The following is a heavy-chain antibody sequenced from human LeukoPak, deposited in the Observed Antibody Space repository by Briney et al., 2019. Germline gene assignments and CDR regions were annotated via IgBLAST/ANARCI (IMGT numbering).Heavy chain of an antibody. CDR3: AKDRLRGRADY. D-gene: IGHD3-16*01. CDR1: GFTFSGYA. CDR2: ISGSGGST. J-gene: IGHJ4*02. Sequence: GGSLRLSCAASGFTFSGYAMSWVRQAPGKGPEWVSAISGSGGSTYYADSVKGRFTISRDNSKNTLYLQMNSLRAEDTAVYYCAKDRLRGRADYWGQGTLVTVSS. V-gene: IGHV3-23*01.